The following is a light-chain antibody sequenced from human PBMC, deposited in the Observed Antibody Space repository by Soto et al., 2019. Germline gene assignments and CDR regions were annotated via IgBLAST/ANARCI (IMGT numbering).Light chain of an antibody. V-gene: IGKV1D-16*01. J-gene: IGKJ1*01. Sequence: DIQMTQSPSSVSASVGDRVTITCRASQGISSWLAWYQQKPGKAPNLLIYAASSLHSGVPSRFSGSGSGTDFTLTISSLQPGDFATYYCQQYDTYSRTFGQGTKVDIK. CDR1: QGISSW. CDR3: QQYDTYSRT. CDR2: AAS.